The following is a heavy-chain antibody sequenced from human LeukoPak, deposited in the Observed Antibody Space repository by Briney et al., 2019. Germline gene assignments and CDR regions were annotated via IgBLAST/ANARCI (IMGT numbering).Heavy chain of an antibody. CDR2: ISTGSTTI. J-gene: IGHJ4*02. D-gene: IGHD3-3*01. CDR3: ATVAPRWLLYN. Sequence: GGSLRLSCAVSGFTFRSYGMNWVRQAPGKGLEWLSYISTGSTTISYADSVKGRFTISRDNAKSSLYLEMNSLRAEDTAVYYCATVAPRWLLYNWGQGPLVPVSS. CDR1: GFTFRSYG. V-gene: IGHV3-48*01.